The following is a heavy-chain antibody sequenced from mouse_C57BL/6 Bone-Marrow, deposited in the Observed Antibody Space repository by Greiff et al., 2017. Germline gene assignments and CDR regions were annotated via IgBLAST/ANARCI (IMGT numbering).Heavy chain of an antibody. CDR3: ARWGQLRPPMDY. J-gene: IGHJ4*01. CDR1: GYTFTDSY. Sequence: VQLQQSGPVLVKPGASVKMSCQASGYTFTDSYMNWVKQSHGKSLEWIGVINPYNGGTSYNQKFKGKATLTVDKSSSTAYMELNSLTSEDSAVYYCARWGQLRPPMDYWGQGTSVTVSS. D-gene: IGHD3-2*02. V-gene: IGHV1-19*01. CDR2: INPYNGGT.